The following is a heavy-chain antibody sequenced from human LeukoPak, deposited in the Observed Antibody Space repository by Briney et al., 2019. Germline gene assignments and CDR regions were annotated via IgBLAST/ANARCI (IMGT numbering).Heavy chain of an antibody. CDR3: AKGGAFDI. V-gene: IGHV3-30*18. CDR1: GFTFSSYG. Sequence: PGGSLRRSCAASGFTFSSYGMHWVRQAPGKGLEWVAVISYDGSNKYYADSVKGRFTISRDNSKNTLYLQMNSLRAEDTAVYYCAKGGAFDIWGQGTMVTVSS. CDR2: ISYDGSNK. J-gene: IGHJ3*02.